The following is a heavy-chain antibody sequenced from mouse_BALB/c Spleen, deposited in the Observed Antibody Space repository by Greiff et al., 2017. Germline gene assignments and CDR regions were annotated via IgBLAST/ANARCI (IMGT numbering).Heavy chain of an antibody. D-gene: IGHD1-1*01. CDR3: ARGSYGGDY. Sequence: EVKLMESGGGLVKPGGSLELSCAASGFTFSSYAMSWVRQTPEKRLEWVASISSGGSTYYPDSVKGRFTISRDNARNILYLQMSSLRSEDTAMYYCARGSYGGDYWGQGTTLTVSS. V-gene: IGHV5-6-5*01. CDR1: GFTFSSYA. CDR2: ISSGGST. J-gene: IGHJ2*01.